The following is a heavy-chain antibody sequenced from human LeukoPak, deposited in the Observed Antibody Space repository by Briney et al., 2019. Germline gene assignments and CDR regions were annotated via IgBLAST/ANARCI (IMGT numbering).Heavy chain of an antibody. V-gene: IGHV3-23*01. D-gene: IGHD1-26*01. CDR1: GFTFNTYA. J-gene: IGHJ6*03. CDR3: AKLGKYFYYYMDV. Sequence: GGSLRLSCAASGFTFNTYAMSWVRQAPGKGLEWVSSISDNGGDTYYADSVKGRFTISRDTSKNTLSLQMNSLRAEDTALYYCAKLGKYFYYYMDVWGKGTTVTVSS. CDR2: ISDNGGDT.